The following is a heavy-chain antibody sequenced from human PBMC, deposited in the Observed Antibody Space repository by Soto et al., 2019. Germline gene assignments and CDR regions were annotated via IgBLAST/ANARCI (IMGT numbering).Heavy chain of an antibody. CDR1: GFTFSSYA. CDR2: ISGSGGST. V-gene: IGHV3-23*01. J-gene: IGHJ4*02. Sequence: SCAASGFTFSSYAMSWVRQAPGKGLEWVSAISGSGGSTYYADSVKGRFTISRDNSKNTLYLQMNSLRAEDTAVYYCAKGRGIVVVVAAPFDYWGQGTLVTVSS. CDR3: AKGRGIVVVVAAPFDY. D-gene: IGHD2-15*01.